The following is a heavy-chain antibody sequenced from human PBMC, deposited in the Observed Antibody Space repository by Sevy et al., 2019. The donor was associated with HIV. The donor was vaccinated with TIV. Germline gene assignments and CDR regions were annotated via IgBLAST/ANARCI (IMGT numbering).Heavy chain of an antibody. Sequence: ASVKVSCKASGDTFNTYAIVWVREAPGQGLEWMGGIVPKFGTANYAQRFQGKVTMTADESTSTAYMELSSLGSEDTAVYYCAGRGITIFGVLTFDIWGQGTTVTVSS. CDR3: AGRGITIFGVLTFDI. CDR2: IVPKFGTA. V-gene: IGHV1-69*13. J-gene: IGHJ3*02. D-gene: IGHD3-3*01. CDR1: GDTFNTYA.